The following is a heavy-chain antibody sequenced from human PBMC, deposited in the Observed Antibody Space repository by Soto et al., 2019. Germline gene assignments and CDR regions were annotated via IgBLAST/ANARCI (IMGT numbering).Heavy chain of an antibody. CDR2: VYNSGST. CDR1: GGSISSNY. D-gene: IGHD6-13*01. Sequence: SETLSLTCTVSGGSISSNYWTWIRQPPGKGLEWIGYVYNSGSTNYNPSLKSRVTISEDTSKSQFSLKVNSMPAADTAVYYCARYRREAVAGYTLDNWGQGILVTVSS. V-gene: IGHV4-59*01. CDR3: ARYRREAVAGYTLDN. J-gene: IGHJ4*02.